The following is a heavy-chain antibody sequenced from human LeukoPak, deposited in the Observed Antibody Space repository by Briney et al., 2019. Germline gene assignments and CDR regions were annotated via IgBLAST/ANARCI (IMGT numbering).Heavy chain of an antibody. CDR2: IYPGDSDT. CDR1: GYSFMYYW. D-gene: IGHD6-13*01. J-gene: IGHJ5*02. CDR3: ARRGSPYSSRGWWFDP. V-gene: IGHV5-51*01. Sequence: GESLKISCQGFGYSFMYYWIGWVRQKPGKGLEWMGIIYPGDSDTRYSPSFQGQVTISADKSISTAYLQWSSLKASDTAMYYCARRGSPYSSRGWWFDPWGQGTLVTVSS.